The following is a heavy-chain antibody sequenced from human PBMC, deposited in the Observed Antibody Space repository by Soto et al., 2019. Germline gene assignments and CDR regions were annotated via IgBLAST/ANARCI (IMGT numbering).Heavy chain of an antibody. V-gene: IGHV3-7*01. CDR3: ARDGGDDVAFDI. CDR1: GLKVSSYW. J-gene: IGHJ3*02. Sequence: GGSVRRSYAACGLKVSSYWRRWVRQAPGKGLEWVANIKQDGSEKYYVDSVKGRFTISRDNAKNSLYLQMNSLRAEDTAVYYCARDGGDDVAFDIWGQGTMVTVSS. CDR2: IKQDGSEK. D-gene: IGHD2-21*02.